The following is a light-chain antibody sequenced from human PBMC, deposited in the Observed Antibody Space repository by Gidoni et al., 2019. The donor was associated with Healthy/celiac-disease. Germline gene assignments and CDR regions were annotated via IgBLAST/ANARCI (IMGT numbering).Light chain of an antibody. Sequence: DIVMPQSPDSLAVSLGERATINCKSSQSVLYSSNNKNYLAWYQQKPGQPPKLLIYWASTRESGVPDRFSGSGSGTDFTLTISSLQAEDVAVYYCQQYYSTPLTFGGXTKVEIK. CDR2: WAS. CDR3: QQYYSTPLT. V-gene: IGKV4-1*01. J-gene: IGKJ4*01. CDR1: QSVLYSSNNKNY.